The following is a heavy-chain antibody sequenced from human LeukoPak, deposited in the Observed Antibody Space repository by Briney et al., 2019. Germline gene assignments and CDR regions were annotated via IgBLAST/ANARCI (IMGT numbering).Heavy chain of an antibody. V-gene: IGHV3-53*01. J-gene: IGHJ4*02. CDR2: IYSGGST. Sequence: PGGSLRLSCAASGFTVSNDYMSWVRQAPGKGLEWVSVIYSGGSTYYADSVKGRFTISRDNSKNTLYLQMNSLRAEDTAVYYCARSARDSEYTNMDHWGQGTLVTVSS. CDR3: ARSARDSEYTNMDH. D-gene: IGHD5-18*01. CDR1: GFTVSNDY.